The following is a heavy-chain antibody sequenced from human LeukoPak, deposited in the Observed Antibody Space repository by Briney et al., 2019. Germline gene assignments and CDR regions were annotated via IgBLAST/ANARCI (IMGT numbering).Heavy chain of an antibody. J-gene: IGHJ4*02. CDR1: GGSATSGGYD. CDR3: ASSMRNYFDY. V-gene: IGHV4-61*02. CDR2: IYTNGST. D-gene: IGHD2-2*01. Sequence: SQTLSPTSAVSGGSATSGGYDWSCIRPPAGKGLEWIGRIYTNGSTNYSPSLKSRVTISVDTSTNQFSLNLSSVTAADTAVYYCASSMRNYFDYWGQGTLVTVSS.